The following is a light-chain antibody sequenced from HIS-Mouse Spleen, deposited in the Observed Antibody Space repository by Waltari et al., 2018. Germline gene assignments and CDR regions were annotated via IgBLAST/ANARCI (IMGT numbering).Light chain of an antibody. CDR2: EDS. V-gene: IGLV3-10*01. J-gene: IGLJ2*01. CDR3: YSTDSSGNHRV. CDR1: ALPKKY. Sequence: SYELTQPPSASVSPGQTARITCSGEALPKKYAYWYQQKSVQAPVLVIYEDSKRPSGIPERFSGSSSGTMATLTISGAQVEDEADYYCYSTDSSGNHRVFGGGTKLTVL.